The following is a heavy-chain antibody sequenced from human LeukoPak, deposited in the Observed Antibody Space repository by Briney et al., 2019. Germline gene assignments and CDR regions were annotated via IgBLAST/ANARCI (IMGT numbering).Heavy chain of an antibody. J-gene: IGHJ4*02. CDR1: RYTSTGDF. V-gene: IGHV1-2*02. Sequence: ASLKVSCKASRYTSTGDFMHRVREAPGQGVEWMGWINPNIGVTDYAQKFQGRVTMTRDTSISTAYMELSRLRSDDTAVYYCARGLGYSSSSVQDDYWGQGTLVTVSS. CDR3: ARGLGYSSSSVQDDY. CDR2: INPNIGVT. D-gene: IGHD6-6*01.